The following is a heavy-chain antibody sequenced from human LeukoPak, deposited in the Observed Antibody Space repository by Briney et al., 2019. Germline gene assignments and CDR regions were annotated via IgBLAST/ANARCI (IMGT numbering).Heavy chain of an antibody. J-gene: IGHJ4*02. Sequence: GGTLRLSCAASGVSFSSYSLSWVRQAPGKGLEWVSSISGSGAGTYYADSVKGGFIISRATSNNTPYLQMNSLRAEATAVYYGAKVILGVRGYFDYWGQGTLVTVSS. V-gene: IGHV3-23*01. CDR2: ISGSGAGT. CDR1: GVSFSSYS. CDR3: AKVILGVRGYFDY. D-gene: IGHD2-8*01.